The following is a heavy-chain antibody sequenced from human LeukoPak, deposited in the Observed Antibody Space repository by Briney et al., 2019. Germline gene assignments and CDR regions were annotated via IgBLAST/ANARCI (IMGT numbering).Heavy chain of an antibody. CDR3: AREEDVLRFLELSTQYFQH. D-gene: IGHD3-3*01. V-gene: IGHV1-46*01. CDR1: GYTFTSYY. Sequence: ASVKVSCKASGYTFTSYYMHWVRQPPGQGLEWMGIINPSGGSTSYAQKFQGRVTMTRDTSTSTVYMELSSLRSEDTGVYYCAREEDVLRFLELSTQYFQHWGQGTLVTVSS. CDR2: INPSGGST. J-gene: IGHJ1*01.